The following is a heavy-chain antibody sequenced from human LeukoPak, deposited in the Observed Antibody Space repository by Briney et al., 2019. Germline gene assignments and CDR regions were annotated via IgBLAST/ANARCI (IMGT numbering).Heavy chain of an antibody. CDR2: ISGSGGST. CDR1: GFTFSSYA. J-gene: IGHJ4*02. D-gene: IGHD6-6*01. Sequence: GGSLRHSCAASGFTFSSYAMSWVRQAPGKGLEWVSAISGSGGSTYYADSVKGRFTISRDNSKNTLYLQMNSLRAEDTAVYYCAKGQDGGTAARTDYWGQGTLVTVSS. CDR3: AKGQDGGTAARTDY. V-gene: IGHV3-23*01.